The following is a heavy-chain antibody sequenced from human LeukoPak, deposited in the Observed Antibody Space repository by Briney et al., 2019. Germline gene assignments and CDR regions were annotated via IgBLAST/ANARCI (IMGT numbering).Heavy chain of an antibody. J-gene: IGHJ3*02. V-gene: IGHV4-59*01. CDR2: IYYSGST. Sequence: PSETLSLTFTVSGGSISSYYWSWIRQPPGKGLEWIGYIYYSGSTNYNPSLKSRVTISVDTSKNQFSLKLSSVTAADTAVYYCARDGNGYDILTGYSLDAFDIWGQGTMVTVSS. D-gene: IGHD3-9*01. CDR1: GGSISSYY. CDR3: ARDGNGYDILTGYSLDAFDI.